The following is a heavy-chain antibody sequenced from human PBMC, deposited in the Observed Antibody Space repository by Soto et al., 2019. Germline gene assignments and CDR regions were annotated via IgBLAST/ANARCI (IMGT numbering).Heavy chain of an antibody. CDR3: ARGWGTIFDY. J-gene: IGHJ4*02. V-gene: IGHV4-34*01. D-gene: IGHD7-27*01. CDR2: INHSGST. CDR1: GGSFSGYY. Sequence: QVQLQQWGAGLLKPSETLSLTCAVYGGSFSGYYWNWIRQPPGKGLEWSGEINHSGSTNYNPSLKSRVTISVDTSKNQFSLKLSSVTAADTAVYYCARGWGTIFDYWGQGTLVTVSS.